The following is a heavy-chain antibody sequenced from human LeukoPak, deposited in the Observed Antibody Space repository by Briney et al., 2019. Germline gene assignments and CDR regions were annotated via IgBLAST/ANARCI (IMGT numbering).Heavy chain of an antibody. D-gene: IGHD2-21*02. CDR3: ARVPARRVVTTXTYSDY. CDR1: GGSFSGYY. Sequence: SETLSLTCAVYGGSFSGYYWSWIRQPPGKGLEWIGEINHCGSTNYNPSLKSRVTISRDTSKNQLSLNLSSVTAADTAVYFCARVPARRVVTTXTYSDYXXQGTLVTVXS. J-gene: IGHJ4*02. CDR2: INHCGST. V-gene: IGHV4-34*01.